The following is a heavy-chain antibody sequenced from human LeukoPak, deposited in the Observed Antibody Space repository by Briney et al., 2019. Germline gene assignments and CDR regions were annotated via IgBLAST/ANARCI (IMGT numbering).Heavy chain of an antibody. J-gene: IGHJ3*02. CDR3: ARGPLHRYDYVWGSYRSSAFDI. D-gene: IGHD3-16*02. V-gene: IGHV4-59*01. Sequence: PSETLSLTCTVSGGSISSYYWSWIRQPPGRGLEWSGYIYYSGSTNYNPSLKSRVTISVDTSKNQFSLTLSSVTAADTAVYYCARGPLHRYDYVWGSYRSSAFDIWGQGTMVTVSS. CDR1: GGSISSYY. CDR2: IYYSGST.